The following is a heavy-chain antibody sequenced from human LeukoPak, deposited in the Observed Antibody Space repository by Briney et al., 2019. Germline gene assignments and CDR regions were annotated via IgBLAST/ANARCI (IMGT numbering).Heavy chain of an antibody. CDR2: IKEDGTET. CDR1: GFMFSSNW. CDR3: ARGPNSNWSGPDF. V-gene: IGHV3-7*03. D-gene: IGHD6-6*01. J-gene: IGHJ4*02. Sequence: GGSLRLSCAASGFMFSSNWMSWVRLAPGKGLEWVANIKEDGTETYYVDSVKGRFTISRDNAKNSLYLQMNSLRVEDTAVYYCARGPNSNWSGPDFWGQGTLLTVSS.